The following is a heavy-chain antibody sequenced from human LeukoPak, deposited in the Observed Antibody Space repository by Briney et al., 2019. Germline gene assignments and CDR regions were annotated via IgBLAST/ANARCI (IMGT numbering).Heavy chain of an antibody. V-gene: IGHV4-59*01. CDR1: GGSISSYY. J-gene: IGHJ4*02. CDR3: ARGEDYYDSSGYLNPYFDY. Sequence: PSETLSLTCTVSGGSISSYYWSWIRQPPGKGLEWIGYIYYSGSTNYNPSLKSRVTISVDTSKNQFSLKLSSVTAADTAVYYCARGEDYYDSSGYLNPYFDYWGQGTLVTVSS. D-gene: IGHD3-22*01. CDR2: IYYSGST.